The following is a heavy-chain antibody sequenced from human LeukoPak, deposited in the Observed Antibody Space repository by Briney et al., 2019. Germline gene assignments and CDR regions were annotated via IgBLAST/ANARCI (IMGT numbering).Heavy chain of an antibody. V-gene: IGHV4-59*01. Sequence: PSETLSLTCTVSGDSISDYYWSWLRQPPGKGLEWIGYIYYSGSTNYNPSLKSRVTISVDMSKNQFSLKLSSVTAADTAVYYCARSELSYYYDSSGVFAYWGQGTLVTVSS. CDR3: ARSELSYYYDSSGVFAY. D-gene: IGHD3-22*01. CDR1: GDSISDYY. CDR2: IYYSGST. J-gene: IGHJ4*02.